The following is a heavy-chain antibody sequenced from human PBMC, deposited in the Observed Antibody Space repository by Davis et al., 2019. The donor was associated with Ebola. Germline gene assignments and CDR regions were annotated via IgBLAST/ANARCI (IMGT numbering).Heavy chain of an antibody. D-gene: IGHD5-12*01. V-gene: IGHV4-61*08. CDR2: IHFSGSN. J-gene: IGHJ6*04. CDR3: ARDGVLTLIVATTSDYYYYGMDV. CDR1: GGFVSSSGYY. Sequence: MPSETLSLTCSVSGGFVSSSGYYWNWIRQPPGQGLEWIGNIHFSGSNDYNPFLKSRVTIALDTSKNQFSLKLYSLTAEDTAVYYCARDGVLTLIVATTSDYYYYGMDVWGKGTTVTVSS.